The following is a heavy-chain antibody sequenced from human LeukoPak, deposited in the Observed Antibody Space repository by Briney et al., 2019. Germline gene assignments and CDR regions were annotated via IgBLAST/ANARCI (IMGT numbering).Heavy chain of an antibody. D-gene: IGHD6-13*01. V-gene: IGHV4-4*09. CDR3: ARHPRIAAAGVFDY. CDR1: GGSINSYY. J-gene: IGHJ4*02. Sequence: PSETLSLTCTVSGGSINSYYWSWIRQPPGKGLEWIGYIYTSGSTNYNPSLKSRVTISVDTSKNQFSLKLSSVTAADTAVYYCARHPRIAAAGVFDYWGQGTLVTVSS. CDR2: IYTSGST.